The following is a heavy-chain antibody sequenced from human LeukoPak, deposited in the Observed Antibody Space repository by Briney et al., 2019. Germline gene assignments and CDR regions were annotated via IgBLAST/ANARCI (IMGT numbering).Heavy chain of an antibody. CDR2: VDYVGTT. J-gene: IGHJ3*01. V-gene: IGHV4-59*11. CDR1: HN. D-gene: IGHD4/OR15-4a*01. Sequence: HNWSWIRQPPGKGLEWVGYVDYVGTTNYNPSLKSRVTISVDTSKNQYPLELSSVTPADTAVYYCARVGGLTEDFDVWGQGTMVIVSS. CDR3: ARVGGLTEDFDV.